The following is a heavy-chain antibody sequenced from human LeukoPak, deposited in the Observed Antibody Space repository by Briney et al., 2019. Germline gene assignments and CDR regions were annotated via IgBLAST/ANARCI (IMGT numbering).Heavy chain of an antibody. J-gene: IGHJ4*02. CDR2: ISYDGSNK. CDR1: GFTFSSYA. V-gene: IGHV3-30-3*01. CDR3: TKEGDGYNGGRFDN. Sequence: PGGSLRLSCAASGFTFSSYAMHWVRQAPGKGLEWVAVISYDGSNKYYADSVKGRFTISRDNSKNSLYLQMNSLRADDTAVYYCTKEGDGYNGGRFDNWGQGALVTVSS. D-gene: IGHD5-24*01.